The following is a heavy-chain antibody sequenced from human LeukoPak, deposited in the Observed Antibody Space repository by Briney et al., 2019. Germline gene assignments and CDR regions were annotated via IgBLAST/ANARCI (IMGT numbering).Heavy chain of an antibody. CDR1: GYTFTSYA. D-gene: IGHD3-22*01. CDR2: VNAGNGNT. CDR3: ARASGYDSSGYYRYDRRVFDY. V-gene: IGHV1-3*01. J-gene: IGHJ4*02. Sequence: GASVKVSCKASGYTFTSYAMHWVRQSPGQRLEWMGWVNAGNGNTKYSQKFQGRVTITRDTSASTAYMELSSLRSEDTAVYYCARASGYDSSGYYRYDRRVFDYWGQGTLVTVSS.